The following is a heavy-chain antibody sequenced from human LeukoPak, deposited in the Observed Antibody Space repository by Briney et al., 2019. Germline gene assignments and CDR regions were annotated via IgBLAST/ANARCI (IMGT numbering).Heavy chain of an antibody. V-gene: IGHV1-69*06. CDR3: ATIKRSTFGGVIVPLDY. Sequence: GSSVNVSCKASGGTFSSNAISWVRQAPGQGLEWMGGIIPIFGTANYAQKFQGRVTITADKSTSTAYMELSSLRSEDTAVYYCATIKRSTFGGVIVPLDYWGQGTLVTVSS. D-gene: IGHD3-16*02. CDR1: GGTFSSNA. J-gene: IGHJ4*02. CDR2: IIPIFGTA.